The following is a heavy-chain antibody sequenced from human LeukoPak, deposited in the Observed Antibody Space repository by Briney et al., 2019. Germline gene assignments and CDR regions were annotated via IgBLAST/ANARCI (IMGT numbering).Heavy chain of an antibody. Sequence: ASVRVSCKASGYTFTGYYMHWVRQAPGQGLEWMGWINPNSGGTNYAQKFQGRVTMTRDTSISTAYMELSRLRSDDTAVYYCARDPGDPDAFDIWGQGTMVTVSS. CDR1: GYTFTGYY. CDR2: INPNSGGT. V-gene: IGHV1-2*02. CDR3: ARDPGDPDAFDI. J-gene: IGHJ3*02. D-gene: IGHD3-16*01.